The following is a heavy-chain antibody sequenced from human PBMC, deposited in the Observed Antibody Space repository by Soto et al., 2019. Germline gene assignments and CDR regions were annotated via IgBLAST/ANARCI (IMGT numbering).Heavy chain of an antibody. J-gene: IGHJ3*01. CDR1: GYEFDNYG. Sequence: QVQLVQSGAEVKNPGASVTVSCKASGYEFDNYGISWVRQAPGQGLEWMGWISGYNGNTNSAENFHGRVTMTRDTSKRIAYMELKSLRSDDTAVYYCARGLTRFGESTDPCDVWGQGTMVTVSS. D-gene: IGHD3-10*01. CDR2: ISGYNGNT. CDR3: ARGLTRFGESTDPCDV. V-gene: IGHV1-18*01.